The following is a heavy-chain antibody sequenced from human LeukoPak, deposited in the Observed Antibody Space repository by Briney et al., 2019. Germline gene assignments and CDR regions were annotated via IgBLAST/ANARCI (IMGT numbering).Heavy chain of an antibody. CDR1: GFPSNTYA. CDR2: ISSGGDYT. V-gene: IGHV3-23*01. D-gene: IGHD3-10*01. J-gene: IGHJ4*02. Sequence: PGGSLRLSCAASGFPSNTYAMSWVRPAPGKGLEWVSAISSGGDYTYFADSVTGRFTISRDNSRNTLYLQMSSLTVDDKAVYYCVTDLRAGNYYARSLSGLWGGETLVTVST. CDR3: VTDLRAGNYYARSLSGL.